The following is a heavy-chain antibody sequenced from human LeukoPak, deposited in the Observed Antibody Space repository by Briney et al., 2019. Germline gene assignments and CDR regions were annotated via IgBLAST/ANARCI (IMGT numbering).Heavy chain of an antibody. V-gene: IGHV1-2*02. CDR2: INPNSGGT. CDR1: GYTFSDFY. CDR3: AREAGVELRALDY. J-gene: IGHJ4*02. Sequence: ASVKVSCKASGYTFSDFYMHWVRQAPGQGLEWMGWINPNSGGTNYGQKFQGRVTMTRDTSISTAYMELSRLASDDTAVYYCAREAGVELRALDYWGQGTLVIVSS. D-gene: IGHD1-7*01.